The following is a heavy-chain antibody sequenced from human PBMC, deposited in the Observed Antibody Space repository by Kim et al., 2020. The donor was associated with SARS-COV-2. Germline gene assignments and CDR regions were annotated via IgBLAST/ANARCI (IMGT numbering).Heavy chain of an antibody. D-gene: IGHD2-2*01. CDR3: ARFVVVPAVRSYYYYGMDV. J-gene: IGHJ6*02. V-gene: IGHV3-11*06. Sequence: KGRFTLSRDNAKNSLYLQMNGLRAEDTAVYYCARFVVVPAVRSYYYYGMDVWGQGTTVTVSS.